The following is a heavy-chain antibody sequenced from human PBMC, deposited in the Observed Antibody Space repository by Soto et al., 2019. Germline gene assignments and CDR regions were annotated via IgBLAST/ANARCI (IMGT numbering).Heavy chain of an antibody. Sequence: QVQLVQSGAEVKMPGASVKVSCKSSGYTFTGHYLHWVRQAPGQGLEWMGWINPNTGGTNYAQKFQDRVTMTRDTSISTAYMELSRLRSDDTAVYYCAKEVAAGGPFDYWGQGTLVTVSS. J-gene: IGHJ4*02. D-gene: IGHD2-15*01. CDR1: GYTFTGHY. CDR3: AKEVAAGGPFDY. CDR2: INPNTGGT. V-gene: IGHV1-2*02.